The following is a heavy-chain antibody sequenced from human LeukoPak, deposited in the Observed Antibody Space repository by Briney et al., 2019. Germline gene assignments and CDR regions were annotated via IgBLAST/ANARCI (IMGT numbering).Heavy chain of an antibody. CDR2: ISESGSST. Sequence: PGGSLRLSCAASGFTFSSYAMSWVRQAPAKGLEWVSAISESGSSTYYADSVKGRFTISRDDPKNTLYLQMNSLRAEDTAVYYCATPVAATFVDFDYWGQGTLVTVSS. D-gene: IGHD2-15*01. CDR3: ATPVAATFVDFDY. CDR1: GFTFSSYA. V-gene: IGHV3-23*01. J-gene: IGHJ4*02.